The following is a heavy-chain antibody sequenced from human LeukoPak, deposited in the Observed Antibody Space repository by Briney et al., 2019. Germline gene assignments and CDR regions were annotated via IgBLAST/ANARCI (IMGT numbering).Heavy chain of an antibody. CDR2: MSDSGGRT. CDR3: AKRGVVIRVILVGFHKEAYYFDS. D-gene: IGHD3-22*01. Sequence: PGGSLRLSCAVSGITLSNYGMSWVRQAPGKGLEWVAGMSDSGGRTNYADSVKGRFTISRDNPKNTLYLQMNSLRAEDTAVYFCAKRGVVIRVILVGFHKEAYYFDSWGQGALVTVPS. V-gene: IGHV3-23*01. CDR1: GITLSNYG. J-gene: IGHJ4*02.